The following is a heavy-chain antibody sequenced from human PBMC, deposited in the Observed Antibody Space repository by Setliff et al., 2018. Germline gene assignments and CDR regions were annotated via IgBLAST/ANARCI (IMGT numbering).Heavy chain of an antibody. V-gene: IGHV3-21*06. Sequence: GGSLRLSCAASGLTFSGYNMNWVRQAPGQGLEWVSSIDGRNSHKYAADSVKGRFTISRDIAKNSVYLQMNGLRAEDTAVYYCARDLLGFDGFDIWGRGTMVTVS. CDR2: IDGRNSHK. CDR3: ARDLLGFDGFDI. J-gene: IGHJ3*02. D-gene: IGHD2-15*01. CDR1: GLTFSGYN.